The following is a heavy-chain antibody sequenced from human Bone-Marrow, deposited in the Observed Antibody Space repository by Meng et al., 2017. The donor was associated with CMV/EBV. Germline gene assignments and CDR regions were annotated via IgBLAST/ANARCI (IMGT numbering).Heavy chain of an antibody. CDR1: GFTFSSYS. V-gene: IGHV3-21*04. Sequence: GGSLRLSCAASGFTFSSYSMNWVRQAPGKGLEWVSSISSSSSYIYYADSVKGRFTISRDNAKNSLYLQMNSLRAEDTAVYYCARTRATRMGTPFDYWGQGTLVTVSS. CDR3: ARTRATRMGTPFDY. J-gene: IGHJ4*02. D-gene: IGHD4-23*01. CDR2: ISSSSSYI.